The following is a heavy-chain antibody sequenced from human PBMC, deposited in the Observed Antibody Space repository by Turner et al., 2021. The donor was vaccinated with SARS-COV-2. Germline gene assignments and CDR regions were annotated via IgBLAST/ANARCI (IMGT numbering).Heavy chain of an antibody. D-gene: IGHD3-9*01. CDR1: GGSICSGGYY. CDR3: ARLRYFDWSYYFDY. J-gene: IGHJ4*02. Sequence: QVQLQASGPGLVKPSQTLSLTCTVPGGSICSGGYYWNWIRQHPGKALEWIGDIYYSGSTNYDPSLKSRVTITVDTSKNQFSLKLGSVSAADTAVYYCARLRYFDWSYYFDYWGQGTLVTVSS. V-gene: IGHV4-31*03. CDR2: IYYSGST.